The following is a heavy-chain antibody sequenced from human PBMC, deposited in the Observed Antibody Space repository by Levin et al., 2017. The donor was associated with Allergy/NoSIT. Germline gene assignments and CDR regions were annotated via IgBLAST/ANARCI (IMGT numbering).Heavy chain of an antibody. Sequence: AASVKVSCKASGYTFTGYYMHWVRQAPGQGLEWMGWINPNSGGTNYAQKFQGRVTMTRDTSISTAYMELSRLRSDDTAVYYCARDLWQQLEPPYYYYYGMDVWGQGTTVTVSS. CDR3: ARDLWQQLEPPYYYYYGMDV. J-gene: IGHJ6*02. D-gene: IGHD6-13*01. V-gene: IGHV1-2*02. CDR2: INPNSGGT. CDR1: GYTFTGYY.